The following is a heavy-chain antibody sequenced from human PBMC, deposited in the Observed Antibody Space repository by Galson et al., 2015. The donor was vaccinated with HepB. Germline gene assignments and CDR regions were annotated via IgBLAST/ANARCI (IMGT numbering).Heavy chain of an antibody. CDR1: GGSFSGYY. J-gene: IGHJ1*01. Sequence: SETLSLTCAVYGGSFSGYYWSWIRQPPGKGLEWIGYIYYSGSTNYNPSLKSRVTISVDTSKNQFSLKLSSVTAADTAVYYCARKSSGYPGGYFQHWGQGTLVTVSS. D-gene: IGHD3-22*01. CDR2: IYYSGST. V-gene: IGHV4-59*01. CDR3: ARKSSGYPGGYFQH.